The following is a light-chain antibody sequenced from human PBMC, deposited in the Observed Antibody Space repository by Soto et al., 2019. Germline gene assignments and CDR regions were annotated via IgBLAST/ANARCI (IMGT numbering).Light chain of an antibody. CDR2: GAS. CDR1: QSVSSN. V-gene: IGKV3-15*01. Sequence: EIVMTQSPATLSVSLGERATLSCRASQSVSSNLAWYQQKPGQAPRLLIYGASTRATGIPARFSGSGSGTEFTLTISSLQSEDFAVYYCQQYNYWPPYTFGQGTKLEIK. CDR3: QQYNYWPPYT. J-gene: IGKJ2*01.